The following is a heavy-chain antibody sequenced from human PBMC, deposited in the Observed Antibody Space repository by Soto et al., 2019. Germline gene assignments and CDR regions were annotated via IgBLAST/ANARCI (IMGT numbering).Heavy chain of an antibody. J-gene: IGHJ6*02. CDR1: GSSIRGYY. V-gene: IGHV4-59*01. D-gene: IGHD2-21*02. Sequence: SETLSLTCTVFGSSIRGYYWSWIRQPPGKGLEWIGYMYNTGSTVYNPSFKSRVTISVDTSKNQFSLKLNSVTAADTAVYYCARDLWGYCGTDCYPLDVWGQGTTVTVSS. CDR2: MYNTGST. CDR3: ARDLWGYCGTDCYPLDV.